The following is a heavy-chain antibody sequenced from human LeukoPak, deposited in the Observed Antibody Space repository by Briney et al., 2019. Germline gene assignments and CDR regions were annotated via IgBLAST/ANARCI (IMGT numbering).Heavy chain of an antibody. CDR2: INTNTGNP. V-gene: IGHV7-4-1*02. CDR3: ARAWRWSYYYYYYMDV. Sequence: GASVKVSCKASGYTFTSYAMNWVRQAPGQGLEWMGWINTNTGNPTYAQGFTGRFVFSLDTSVSTAYLQISSLKAEDTAVYYCARAWRWSYYYYYYMDVWGKGTTVTVSS. D-gene: IGHD6-13*01. J-gene: IGHJ6*03. CDR1: GYTFTSYA.